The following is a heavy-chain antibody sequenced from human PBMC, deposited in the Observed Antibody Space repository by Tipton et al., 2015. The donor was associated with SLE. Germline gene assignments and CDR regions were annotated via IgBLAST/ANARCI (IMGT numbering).Heavy chain of an antibody. J-gene: IGHJ4*02. D-gene: IGHD6-13*01. CDR3: ARVPGYSSSWSSNYYFEY. CDR2: IYHRGST. V-gene: IGHV4-30-2*01. Sequence: TLSLTCAVSGGSISSGGYSWSWIRQPPGKGLEWIGYIYHRGSTNYHPSLKSRVTISIDTSKNHLSLKLSSVTAADTAVYYCARVPGYSSSWSSNYYFEYWGQGTLVTVSS. CDR1: GGSISSGGYS.